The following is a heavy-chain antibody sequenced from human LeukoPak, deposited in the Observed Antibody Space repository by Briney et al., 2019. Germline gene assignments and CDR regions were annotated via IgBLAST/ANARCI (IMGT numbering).Heavy chain of an antibody. D-gene: IGHD4-11*01. CDR2: IYYSGST. Sequence: PSETLSLTCTVSGGSISSSSYYWGWIRQPPGKGLEWIGSIYYSGSTYYNPSLKSRVTISVDTSKNQFSLRLSSVTAADTAVYYCARRDMTAVTAYAFDIWGQETMVTVSS. CDR3: ARRDMTAVTAYAFDI. J-gene: IGHJ3*02. CDR1: GGSISSSSYY. V-gene: IGHV4-39*01.